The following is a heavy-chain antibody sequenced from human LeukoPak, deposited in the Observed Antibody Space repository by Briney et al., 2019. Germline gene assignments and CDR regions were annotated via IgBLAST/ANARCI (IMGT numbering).Heavy chain of an antibody. Sequence: SETLSLTCTVSGGSISSGGYYWSWIRQPPGKGLEWIGEINHSGSTNYNPSLKSRVTISVDTSKNQFSLKLSSVTAADTAVYYCAPLASSDFDYWGQGTLVTVSS. J-gene: IGHJ4*02. V-gene: IGHV4-39*07. D-gene: IGHD6-6*01. CDR1: GGSISSGGYY. CDR3: APLASSDFDY. CDR2: INHSGST.